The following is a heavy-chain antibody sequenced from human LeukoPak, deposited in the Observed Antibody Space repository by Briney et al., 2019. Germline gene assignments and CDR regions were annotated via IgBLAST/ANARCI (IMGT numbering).Heavy chain of an antibody. J-gene: IGHJ4*02. V-gene: IGHV1-2*02. CDR2: INPNTGGT. CDR1: GYTFTGYY. D-gene: IGHD6-6*01. CDR3: ARWSKYSSSSRY. Sequence: GASVKVSCKASGYTFTGYYIHWVRQAPGQGLEWMGWINPNTGGTNYAQKFQDRVTMTRDTSISTAYMDLSRLRSDDTAVYYCARWSKYSSSSRYWGQGTLVTVSS.